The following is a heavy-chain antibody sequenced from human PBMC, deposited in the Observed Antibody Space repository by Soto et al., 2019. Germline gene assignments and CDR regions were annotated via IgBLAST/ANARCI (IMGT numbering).Heavy chain of an antibody. V-gene: IGHV1-2*02. CDR3: ARDLAKGGGSAGFDY. CDR2: INPKSGGT. CDR1: GYTFTVYY. D-gene: IGHD1-26*01. Sequence: QVQLLQSGAEVKKPGASVNVSGKASGYTFTVYYMHWVRQAPGQGLEWMGWINPKSGGTMYPQKFQGRVTMTWDTSISTAYMALTRLRSDDTAVYYCARDLAKGGGSAGFDYWGQGTLVTVSS. J-gene: IGHJ4*02.